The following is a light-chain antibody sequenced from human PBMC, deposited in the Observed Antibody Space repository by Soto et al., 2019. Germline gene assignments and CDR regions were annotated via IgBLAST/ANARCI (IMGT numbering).Light chain of an antibody. CDR1: SSDVGSYNL. Sequence: KAASVSGSPGQSITISCTGTSSDVGSYNLVSWYQQHPGKAPKLMIYEGSKRPSGVSNRFSGSKSGNTASLTISGLQAEDEADYYCCSYAGSSTDVFGGGTQLTVL. J-gene: IGLJ2*01. CDR3: CSYAGSSTDV. CDR2: EGS. V-gene: IGLV2-23*01.